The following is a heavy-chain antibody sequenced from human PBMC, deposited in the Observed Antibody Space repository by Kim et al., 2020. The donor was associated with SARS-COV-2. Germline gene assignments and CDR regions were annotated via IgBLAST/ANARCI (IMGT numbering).Heavy chain of an antibody. V-gene: IGHV3-33*06. CDR3: ANFES. Sequence: GGSLRLSCAASGFTFSVYGMHWVRQAPGKGLEWVAVIRSDGSNKYYADSVKGRFTISRDNSKNMLFLQMNSRRAEDTAVYYCANFESWGQGTLGTVSS. J-gene: IGHJ4*02. CDR1: GFTFSVYG. CDR2: IRSDGSNK.